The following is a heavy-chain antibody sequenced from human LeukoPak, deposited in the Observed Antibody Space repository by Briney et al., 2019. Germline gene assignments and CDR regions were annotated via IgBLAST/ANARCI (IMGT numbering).Heavy chain of an antibody. J-gene: IGHJ4*02. CDR1: GFIFSRYG. D-gene: IGHD1-14*01. V-gene: IGHV3-30*18. CDR2: VSHDGSKK. CDR3: AKERYMLDY. Sequence: GRSLRLSCEASGFIFSRYGMHWVRQAPGKGLEWVALVSHDGSKKYCADSMKGRFTISRDNPKNTLYLQMNSLRPEDTAVYFCAKERYMLDYWGQGTLVTVSS.